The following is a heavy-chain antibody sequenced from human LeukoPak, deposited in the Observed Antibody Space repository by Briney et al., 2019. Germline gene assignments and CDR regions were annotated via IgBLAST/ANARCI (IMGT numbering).Heavy chain of an antibody. CDR3: ARDGGWVFDS. V-gene: IGHV3-74*01. CDR1: GFTFSSYW. J-gene: IGHJ4*02. Sequence: RSGGSLSLSCAASGFTFSSYWMHWVRQAPGKGLVWVSRINNDGSVTRYADSVKGRFTISRDNAKNTLYLQVNSLRAEDTAVYYCARDGGWVFDSWGQGTLVTVSS. CDR2: INNDGSVT. D-gene: IGHD1-26*01.